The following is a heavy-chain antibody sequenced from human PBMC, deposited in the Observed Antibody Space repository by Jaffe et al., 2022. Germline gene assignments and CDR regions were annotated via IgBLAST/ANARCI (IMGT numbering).Heavy chain of an antibody. D-gene: IGHD2-2*01. CDR3: AKIPLVVVVPAAPGVGWFDP. J-gene: IGHJ5*02. CDR2: ISGSGGST. Sequence: EVQLLESGGGLVQPGGSLRLSCAASGFTFSSYAMSWVRQAPGKGLEWVSAISGSGGSTYYADSVKGRFTISRDNSKNTLYLQMNSLRAEDTAVYYCAKIPLVVVVPAAPGVGWFDPWGQGTLVTVSS. V-gene: IGHV3-23*01. CDR1: GFTFSSYA.